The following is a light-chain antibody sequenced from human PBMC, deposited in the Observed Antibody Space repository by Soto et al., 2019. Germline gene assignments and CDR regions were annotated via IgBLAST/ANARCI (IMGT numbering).Light chain of an antibody. CDR3: MQATHFPNT. CDR2: KIS. J-gene: IGKJ2*01. V-gene: IGKV2-24*01. Sequence: DIVMTQSPLSLPVSLGQPASISCRSIRTLVHSVRNTYLSWLHQRPGQPPRLLIYKISNRHSGVPERFSGSGAGTDFKLKISRGEAEDVGVYECMQATHFPNTFGRGTNLEI. CDR1: RTLVHSVRNTY.